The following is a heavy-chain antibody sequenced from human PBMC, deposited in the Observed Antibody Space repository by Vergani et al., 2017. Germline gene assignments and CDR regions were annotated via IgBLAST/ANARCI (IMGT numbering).Heavy chain of an antibody. D-gene: IGHD1-1*01. Sequence: LEESGGGSVKPGGSLRLSCAASVFKSSDHYMSCIRQAPGKGLEWVSHISPGASTVSYTDSVTGRFTVSRDNDNNSLTLDMTTLRVEDTAVYYCAKNPGISTTRHYYAMDVWGQGTTVTVSS. V-gene: IGHV3-11*04. CDR1: VFKSSDHY. J-gene: IGHJ6*02. CDR2: ISPGASTV. CDR3: AKNPGISTTRHYYAMDV.